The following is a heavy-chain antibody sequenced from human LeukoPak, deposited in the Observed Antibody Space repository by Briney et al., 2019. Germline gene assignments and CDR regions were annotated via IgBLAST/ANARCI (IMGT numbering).Heavy chain of an antibody. CDR1: GGSISSSSYY. CDR3: ARGNSRPYYMDV. V-gene: IGHV4-39*07. Sequence: PSETLSLTCTVSGGSISSSSYYWGWIRQPPGKGLEWIGSIYYSGSTYYNPSLKSRVTISVDTSKNQFSLKLSSVTAADTAVYYCARGNSRPYYMDVWGKGTTVTVSS. CDR2: IYYSGST. D-gene: IGHD6-13*01. J-gene: IGHJ6*03.